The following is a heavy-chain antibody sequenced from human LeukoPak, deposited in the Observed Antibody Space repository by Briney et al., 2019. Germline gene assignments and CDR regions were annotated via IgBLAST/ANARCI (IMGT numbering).Heavy chain of an antibody. CDR1: GGSISSGGYY. CDR3: ARGRTRMSRDGYNFDY. V-gene: IGHV4-31*03. CDR2: IYYSGST. Sequence: SETLSLTCTVSGGSISSGGYYWSWIRQHPGKGLEWIGYIYYSGSTYYNPSLKSRVTISVDTSKNQFSLKLSSVTAADTAVYYCARGRTRMSRDGYNFDYWGQGTLVTVSS. J-gene: IGHJ4*02. D-gene: IGHD5-24*01.